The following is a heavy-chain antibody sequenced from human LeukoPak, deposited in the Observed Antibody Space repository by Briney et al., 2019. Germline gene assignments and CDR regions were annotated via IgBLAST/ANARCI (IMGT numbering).Heavy chain of an antibody. Sequence: SETLSLTCTGSGVSISSYYWSWHRQPPGKGLEWIGYIYNSGSTNYNPSLKSRVTISVDTSKNQFSLKLSSVTAADTAVYYCARSAFIVGAPKFDYWGQGTLVTVSS. CDR2: IYNSGST. D-gene: IGHD1-26*01. J-gene: IGHJ4*02. V-gene: IGHV4-59*01. CDR1: GVSISSYY. CDR3: ARSAFIVGAPKFDY.